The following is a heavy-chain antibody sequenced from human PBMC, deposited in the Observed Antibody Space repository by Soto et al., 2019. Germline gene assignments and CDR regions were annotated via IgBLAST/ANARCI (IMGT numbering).Heavy chain of an antibody. CDR3: AKDVDSSGHPLYYFDY. D-gene: IGHD3-22*01. Sequence: QVQLVESGGGVVQPGRSLRLSCAASGFTFSSYGMHWVRQAPGKGLEWVAVISYDGSNKYYADSVKGRFTISRDNSKNPLYPQKNRLRGEDTAVDYCAKDVDSSGHPLYYFDYWGQGTLVTVSS. J-gene: IGHJ4*02. V-gene: IGHV3-30*18. CDR1: GFTFSSYG. CDR2: ISYDGSNK.